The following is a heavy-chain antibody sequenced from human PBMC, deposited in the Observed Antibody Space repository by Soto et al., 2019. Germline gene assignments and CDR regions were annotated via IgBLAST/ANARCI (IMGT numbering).Heavy chain of an antibody. J-gene: IGHJ6*02. D-gene: IGHD3-10*01. V-gene: IGHV1-8*01. CDR3: ARGELLLWFGESPHGMDV. Sequence: QVQLVQSGAEVKKPGASVKVSCKASGYAFTSYDINWVRQATGQGLEWMGWMNPNSGNTGYAQKFQGRVTMTRNTSISPAYMELSSLRSEDTAVYYCARGELLLWFGESPHGMDVWGQGTTVTVSS. CDR2: MNPNSGNT. CDR1: GYAFTSYD.